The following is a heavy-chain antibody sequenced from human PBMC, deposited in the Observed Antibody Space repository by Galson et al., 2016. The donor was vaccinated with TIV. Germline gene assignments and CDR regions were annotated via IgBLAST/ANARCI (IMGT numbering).Heavy chain of an antibody. V-gene: IGHV3-23*01. Sequence: LRLSCAASGFPFSIFAMTWVRQAPGMGLEWVSAISGGGGSTYYADSVKGRFTISRDNSKNTLFLQMNSLRAEDTAVYYCTKVPSSGFSYYYGLDVWGQGTTVTVSS. CDR2: ISGGGGST. CDR1: GFPFSIFA. D-gene: IGHD3-22*01. J-gene: IGHJ6*02. CDR3: TKVPSSGFSYYYGLDV.